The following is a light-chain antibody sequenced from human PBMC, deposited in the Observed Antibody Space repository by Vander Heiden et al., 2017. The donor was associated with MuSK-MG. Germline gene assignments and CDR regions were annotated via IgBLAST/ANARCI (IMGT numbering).Light chain of an antibody. CDR3: QQDKNWPPLT. CDR2: GAS. V-gene: IGKV3-15*01. CDR1: PSVTSN. J-gene: IGKJ4*01. Sequence: EILMTQSPATPSVSPAEIATRSCRASPSVTSNLTWYHQKPGQAPRLLIYGASTRDSGIPARFTGSWFEIELPRTISSRQWEDSAVYLCQQDKNWPPLTFGGGTKVXIK.